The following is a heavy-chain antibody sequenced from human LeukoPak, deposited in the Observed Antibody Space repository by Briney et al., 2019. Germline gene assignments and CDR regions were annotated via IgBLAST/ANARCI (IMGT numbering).Heavy chain of an antibody. CDR3: ARDENLDY. CDR2: IYGGGST. CDR1: GFTVSSNY. V-gene: IGHV3-53*01. J-gene: IGHJ4*02. D-gene: IGHD1-14*01. Sequence: GGSLRLSCAASGFTVSSNYMSWVRQAPGKGLEWVSVIYGGGSTYYADPVKGRFTISRDNSKNTLYLQMNSLRAEDTAVYYCARDENLDYWGQGTLVTVSS.